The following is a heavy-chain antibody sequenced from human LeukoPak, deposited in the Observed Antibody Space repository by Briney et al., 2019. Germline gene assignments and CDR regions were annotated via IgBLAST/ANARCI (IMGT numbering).Heavy chain of an antibody. Sequence: SETLSLTCTVSGGSISSYYWSWIRQPPGKGLGWIGYIYYSGSTNYNPSLKSRVTISVDTSKNQFSLKLSSVTAADTAVYYCARVRDYYDSSGYYFRAFDIWGQGTMVTVSS. CDR2: IYYSGST. J-gene: IGHJ3*02. CDR1: GGSISSYY. D-gene: IGHD3-22*01. CDR3: ARVRDYYDSSGYYFRAFDI. V-gene: IGHV4-59*01.